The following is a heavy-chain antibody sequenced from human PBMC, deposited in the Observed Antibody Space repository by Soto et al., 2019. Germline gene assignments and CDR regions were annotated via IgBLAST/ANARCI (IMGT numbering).Heavy chain of an antibody. V-gene: IGHV3-33*01. Sequence: GGSLRLSCAASGFTFSSYGMHWVRQAPGKGLEWVAVIWYDGSNKYYADSVKGRFTISRDNSKNTLYLQMNSLRAEDTAVYYCARVLGTIFGVVTSPFDYWGQGTLVTVSS. D-gene: IGHD3-3*01. CDR3: ARVLGTIFGVVTSPFDY. J-gene: IGHJ4*02. CDR1: GFTFSSYG. CDR2: IWYDGSNK.